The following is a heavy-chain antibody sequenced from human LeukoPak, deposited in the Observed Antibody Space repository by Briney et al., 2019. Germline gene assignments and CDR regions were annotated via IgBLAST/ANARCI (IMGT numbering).Heavy chain of an antibody. CDR2: IYYSGST. J-gene: IGHJ5*02. CDR1: GGSISSYY. D-gene: IGHD3-10*01. CDR3: ARIRSLWFGESP. V-gene: IGHV4-59*01. Sequence: PSETLPLTCTVSGGSISSYYWSWIRQPPGKGLEWIGYIYYSGSTNYNPSLKSRVTISADTSKNQFSLKLSSVTAADTAVYYCARIRSLWFGESPWGQGTLVTVSS.